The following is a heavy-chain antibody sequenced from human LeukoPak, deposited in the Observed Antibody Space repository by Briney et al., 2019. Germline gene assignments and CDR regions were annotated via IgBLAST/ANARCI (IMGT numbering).Heavy chain of an antibody. Sequence: SETLSLTCTVSGGSISSSSYYWSWIRQPPGKGLEWIGYIYYSGSTNYNPSLKSRVTISVDTSKNQFSLKLSSVTAADTAVYYCARIRVTNPLDRYYYYYYMDVWGKGTTVTISS. CDR3: ARIRVTNPLDRYYYYYYMDV. CDR1: GGSISSSSYY. D-gene: IGHD1-1*01. CDR2: IYYSGST. V-gene: IGHV4-61*01. J-gene: IGHJ6*03.